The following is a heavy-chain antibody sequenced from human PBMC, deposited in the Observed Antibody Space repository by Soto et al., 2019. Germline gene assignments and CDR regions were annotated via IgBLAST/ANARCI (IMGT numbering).Heavy chain of an antibody. Sequence: GASVKVSCKTSGGTFNSYSITWVRQAPGQGLEWMGGIIPIFNTANYAQKFQGRVTITADESTSTAYMELSSLRSEDTAVYYCAGTRERGRVEWLVRGWFDPWGQGTLVTVSS. J-gene: IGHJ5*02. CDR1: GGTFNSYS. CDR2: IIPIFNTA. V-gene: IGHV1-69*13. CDR3: AGTRERGRVEWLVRGWFDP. D-gene: IGHD6-19*01.